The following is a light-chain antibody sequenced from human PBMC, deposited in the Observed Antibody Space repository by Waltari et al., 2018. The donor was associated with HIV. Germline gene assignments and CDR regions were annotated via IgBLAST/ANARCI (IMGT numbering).Light chain of an antibody. J-gene: IGLJ1*01. CDR3: VGWDGSLSGYV. CDR2: KNY. V-gene: IGLV1-47*01. Sequence: QSVLTQPPSASGTPGQTVTISCSGSSSNIGNDNVYWYQQLPGMTPKLLIYKNYQRAAGVPDRFAGSKSGTSASLAIGGVRSEEEADYYCVGWDGSLSGYVFGAGTKVTVL. CDR1: SSNIGNDN.